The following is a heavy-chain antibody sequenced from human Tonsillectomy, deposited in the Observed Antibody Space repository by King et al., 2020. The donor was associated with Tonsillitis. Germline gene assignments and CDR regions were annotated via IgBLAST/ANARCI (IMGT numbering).Heavy chain of an antibody. J-gene: IGHJ3*02. D-gene: IGHD1-7*01. V-gene: IGHV4-38-2*01. Sequence: HVQLQESGPGLVKPSETLSLTCAVSSYSISSGYYWGWIRQPPGKGLEWIGNIYHSGSTWYNPSLKSRVTISVDTSKNQFSLELRSVTAADTAVYYCAKLGPINCAGTCCGRCGFDIWGQGTMVTVSS. CDR3: AKLGPINCAGTCCGRCGFDI. CDR1: SYSISSGYY. CDR2: IYHSGST.